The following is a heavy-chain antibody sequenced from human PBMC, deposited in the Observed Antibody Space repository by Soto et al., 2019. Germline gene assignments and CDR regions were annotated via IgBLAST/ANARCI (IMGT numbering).Heavy chain of an antibody. D-gene: IGHD6-19*01. Sequence: QVQLQESGPGLVKPSETLTLTCTVSGDSFSDYYWNWIRQAPGKGLEWIGFVFHSSTTSYNPSLKTRVAISDDTSKRQFSLRLTSVTAADTAIYYCARGHYGSGWPIDHWGQGIRVTVSS. CDR2: VFHSSTT. CDR3: ARGHYGSGWPIDH. V-gene: IGHV4-59*01. CDR1: GDSFSDYY. J-gene: IGHJ4*02.